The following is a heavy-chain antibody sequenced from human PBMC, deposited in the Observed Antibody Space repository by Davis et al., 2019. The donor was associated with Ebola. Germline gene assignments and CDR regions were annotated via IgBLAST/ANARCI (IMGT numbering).Heavy chain of an antibody. CDR1: GFTFNYYW. V-gene: IGHV3-7*01. CDR2: VRQDENEK. D-gene: IGHD1-26*01. J-gene: IGHJ6*02. Sequence: GESLKISCTASGFTFNYYWMNWIRKAPGKGLEWVANVRQDENEKHYVDSVKGRFTISRDNTKNSIYLQMNSLTVEDTAVYYCAMLPGGRGVDVWGPGTTVTVSS. CDR3: AMLPGGRGVDV.